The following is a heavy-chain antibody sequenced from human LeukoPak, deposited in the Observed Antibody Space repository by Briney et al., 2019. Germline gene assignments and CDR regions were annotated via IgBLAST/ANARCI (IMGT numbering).Heavy chain of an antibody. J-gene: IGHJ4*02. D-gene: IGHD3-9*01. V-gene: IGHV3-48*03. Sequence: PGGSLRLSCADSGFAFSSYEMNWVRQAPGKGLEWVSYISSSGSTIYYADSVKGRFTISRDNSKNTLYLQMNSLRAEDTAVYYCARDRKTGYYLDYWGQGTLVTVSS. CDR3: ARDRKTGYYLDY. CDR1: GFAFSSYE. CDR2: ISSSGSTI.